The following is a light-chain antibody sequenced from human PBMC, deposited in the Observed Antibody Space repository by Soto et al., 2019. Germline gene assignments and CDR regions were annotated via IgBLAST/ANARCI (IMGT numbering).Light chain of an antibody. CDR2: DAS. V-gene: IGKV3-11*01. J-gene: IGKJ5*01. CDR1: RSVSSY. CDR3: QQRSNWPLT. Sequence: ETVLTQSAATLSLTPGESPTFSCRASRSVSSYLARYQQKAGQAPRILIYDASNRPTDIPARFSGSGSGTDFNLTISRLETEEFAVYDCQQRSNWPLTFGQGTRLEI.